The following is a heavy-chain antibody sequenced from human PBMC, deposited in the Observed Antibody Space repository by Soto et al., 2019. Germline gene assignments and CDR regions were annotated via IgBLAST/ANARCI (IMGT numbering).Heavy chain of an antibody. CDR3: ARDFVAVAEGWFDP. D-gene: IGHD6-19*01. Sequence: ASVKVSCKASGYTFTIYGISGVGQSAGQGREWMGWISAYNGNTNYAQKLQGRVTMTTDTSTSTAYMELRSLRSDDTAVYYCARDFVAVAEGWFDPWGQGTLVTVSS. J-gene: IGHJ5*02. CDR1: GYTFTIYG. CDR2: ISAYNGNT. V-gene: IGHV1-18*01.